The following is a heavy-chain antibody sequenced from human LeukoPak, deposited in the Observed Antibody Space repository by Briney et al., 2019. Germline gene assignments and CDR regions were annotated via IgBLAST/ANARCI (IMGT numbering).Heavy chain of an antibody. Sequence: PGGSLRLSCAASGFTFDSYSMNWVRQAPGKGLEWVSFISSSSSYIYYADSVKGRFTISRDNAKNSLYLQMNSLRAEDTAVYYCARSDYGAHFDYWGQGTLVTVSS. CDR3: ARSDYGAHFDY. CDR2: ISSSSSYI. V-gene: IGHV3-21*04. J-gene: IGHJ4*02. D-gene: IGHD4-17*01. CDR1: GFTFDSYS.